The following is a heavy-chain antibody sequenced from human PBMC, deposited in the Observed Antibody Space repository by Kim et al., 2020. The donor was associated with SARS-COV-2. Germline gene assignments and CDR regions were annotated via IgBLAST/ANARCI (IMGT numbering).Heavy chain of an antibody. V-gene: IGHV3-33*06. CDR3: AKGVQQWLVLDY. Sequence: GGSLRLSCAASGFTFSSYGIHWVRQAPGKGLEWVAVIWSDGSYKYYADSVKGRFTISRDNSKNTLYLQMNNPRAEDTAVYYCAKGVQQWLVLDYWGQGTLVTVSS. D-gene: IGHD6-19*01. CDR1: GFTFSSYG. J-gene: IGHJ4*02. CDR2: IWSDGSYK.